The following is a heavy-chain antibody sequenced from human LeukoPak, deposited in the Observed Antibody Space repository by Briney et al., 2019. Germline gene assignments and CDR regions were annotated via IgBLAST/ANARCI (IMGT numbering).Heavy chain of an antibody. J-gene: IGHJ4*02. D-gene: IGHD3-3*01. CDR2: INHSGSA. CDR1: GGSISSYY. V-gene: IGHV4-34*01. Sequence: PSETLSLTCTVSGGSISSYYWSWIRQPPGKGLEWIAEINHSGSANYNPSLKSRVTLSIDKSKNQFSLNLNSVTAADTAVYYCARARRDSGFYKLDYWGQGTLVTVSS. CDR3: ARARRDSGFYKLDY.